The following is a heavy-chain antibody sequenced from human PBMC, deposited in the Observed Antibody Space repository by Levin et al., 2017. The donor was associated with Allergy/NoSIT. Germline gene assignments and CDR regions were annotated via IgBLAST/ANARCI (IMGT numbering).Heavy chain of an antibody. J-gene: IGHJ6*02. CDR3: ASSLRPGHYYYDGMDG. Sequence: ASVKVSCKASGYTFTSYGISWVRQAPGQGLEWMGWISAYNGNTNYAQKLQGRVTMTTDTSTSTAYMELRSLRSDDTAVYYCASSLRPGHYYYDGMDGWGQGTTVTVSS. V-gene: IGHV1-18*01. CDR1: GYTFTSYG. CDR2: ISAYNGNT.